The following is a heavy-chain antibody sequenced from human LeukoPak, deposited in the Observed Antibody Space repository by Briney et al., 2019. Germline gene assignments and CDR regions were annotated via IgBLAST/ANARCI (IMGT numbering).Heavy chain of an antibody. Sequence: GGSLRLSCAASGFTLSTYWMHWVRQAPGKGLEWVAFIRYDGSKEDYADSVKGRFTISRDNFNDIVYLQMNSLRTEDTAVYYCAKDWEAYCGGDCYSAFDYWDQGTLVTVSS. CDR3: AKDWEAYCGGDCYSAFDY. J-gene: IGHJ4*02. V-gene: IGHV3-30*02. D-gene: IGHD2-21*01. CDR1: GFTLSTYW. CDR2: IRYDGSKE.